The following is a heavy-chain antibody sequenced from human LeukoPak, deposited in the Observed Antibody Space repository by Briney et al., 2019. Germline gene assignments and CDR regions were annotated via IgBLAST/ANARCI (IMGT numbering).Heavy chain of an antibody. J-gene: IGHJ3*02. CDR2: ISGSGSAT. V-gene: IGHV3-23*01. D-gene: IGHD4-17*01. Sequence: PGGSLRLSCEASGFTFSAYAMTWVRQAPGKGLEWVSAISGSGSATYYADSVKGRFTISRDNSKNTLYLQMNSLRAEDTAVYYCAKDQYGEAFDIWGPGTMVTVSS. CDR1: GFTFSAYA. CDR3: AKDQYGEAFDI.